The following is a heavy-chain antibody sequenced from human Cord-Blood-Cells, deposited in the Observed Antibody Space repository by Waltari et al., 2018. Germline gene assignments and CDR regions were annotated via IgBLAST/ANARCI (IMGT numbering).Heavy chain of an antibody. CDR3: ASSGNWNYFDY. V-gene: IGHV4-39*01. J-gene: IGHJ4*02. Sequence: QLQLQESGPGLVKPSATLSLTCTVSGGSISSSSYYWGWSRQPPGKGLECVGSIYYSGGTKDNPSLKVRVTISVDTSKNQLSLKLSSVTAADTAVYYCASSGNWNYFDYWGQVTLVTVSS. D-gene: IGHD1-1*01. CDR1: GGSISSSSYY. CDR2: IYYSGGT.